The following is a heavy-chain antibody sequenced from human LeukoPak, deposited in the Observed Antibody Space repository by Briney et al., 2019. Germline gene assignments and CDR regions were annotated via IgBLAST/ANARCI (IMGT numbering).Heavy chain of an antibody. V-gene: IGHV3-23*01. CDR3: ARVWGDYLIDY. D-gene: IGHD3-16*01. CDR2: ISGSGVST. J-gene: IGHJ4*02. Sequence: GGSLRLSCAASGFTFSSYAMSWVRQAPGKGLEWVSAISGSGVSTYYADSVKGRFTISRDNSKNTLYLQMNSLRAEDTAVYYCARVWGDYLIDYWGQGTLVTVSS. CDR1: GFTFSSYA.